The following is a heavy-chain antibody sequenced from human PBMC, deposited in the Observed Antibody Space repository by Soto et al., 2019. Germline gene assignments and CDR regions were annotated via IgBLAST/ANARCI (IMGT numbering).Heavy chain of an antibody. V-gene: IGHV3-23*01. CDR3: AKYGRWLVHFYYYGMDV. Sequence: EVQQLESGGGLVQPGGSLRLSCAASGFTFSSYAMSWVRQAPGKGLEWVSAISGSGGSTYYADSVKGRFTISRDNSKNTLYLQMNSLRAEDTAVYYCAKYGRWLVHFYYYGMDVWGQGTTVTVSS. CDR2: ISGSGGST. J-gene: IGHJ6*02. CDR1: GFTFSSYA. D-gene: IGHD6-19*01.